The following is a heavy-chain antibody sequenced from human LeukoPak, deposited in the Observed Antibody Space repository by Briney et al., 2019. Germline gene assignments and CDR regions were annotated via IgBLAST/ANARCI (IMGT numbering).Heavy chain of an antibody. D-gene: IGHD6-6*01. CDR3: TKAFSDSSEPDY. Sequence: GGSLRLSCAASGFIFRDYNMNWVRQLPGKGLEWVALITADGGTTHYADSLKGRFSISRDNGRNSLFLQMYSLTTDDTALYYCTKAFSDSSEPDYWGQGALVTVSS. CDR2: ITADGGTT. J-gene: IGHJ4*02. V-gene: IGHV3-43*02. CDR1: GFIFRDYN.